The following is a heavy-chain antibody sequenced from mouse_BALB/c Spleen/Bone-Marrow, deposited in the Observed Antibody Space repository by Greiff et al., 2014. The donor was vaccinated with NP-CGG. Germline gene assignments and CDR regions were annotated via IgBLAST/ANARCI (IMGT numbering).Heavy chain of an antibody. CDR1: GFKIKDTY. CDR3: ASYYYGSSRFAY. CDR2: IDPANGNT. D-gene: IGHD1-1*01. J-gene: IGHJ3*01. Sequence: VQLQQSGAELVKPGASVKLSCTASGFKIKDTYMHWVKQRPEQGLEWIGRIDPANGNTKYDPKFQGKATITADTSSNTAYLQLSSLTSEDTAVYYCASYYYGSSRFAYWGQGTLVTVSA. V-gene: IGHV14-3*02.